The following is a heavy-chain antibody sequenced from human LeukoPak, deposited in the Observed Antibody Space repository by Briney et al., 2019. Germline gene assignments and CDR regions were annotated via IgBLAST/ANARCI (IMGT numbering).Heavy chain of an antibody. J-gene: IGHJ3*02. D-gene: IGHD4-17*01. V-gene: IGHV3-30*02. CDR3: AKDGAADYGDFLDAFDI. CDR2: IRYDGSNK. Sequence: TGGSLRLSCAASGFTFSSYGMLWVRQAPGKGLEWVAFIRYDGSNKYYADSVKGRFTISRDNSKNTLYLQMNSLRAEDTAVYYCAKDGAADYGDFLDAFDIWGQGTMVTVSS. CDR1: GFTFSSYG.